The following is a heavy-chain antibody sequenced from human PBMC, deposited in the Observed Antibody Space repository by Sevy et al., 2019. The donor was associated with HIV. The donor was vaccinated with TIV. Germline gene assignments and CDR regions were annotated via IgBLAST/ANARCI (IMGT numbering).Heavy chain of an antibody. CDR1: GGSVSGYL. CDR3: TRVDSSGHSDY. J-gene: IGHJ4*02. Sequence: SETLSITCTVSGGSVSGYLWSWIRQPPGRGLEWIGNIHHSGTTKYNPSLKSRLTISVDTSKNQLSLILTSATAADTAVYYCTRVDSSGHSDYWGQGTPVTVSS. CDR2: IHHSGTT. D-gene: IGHD3-22*01. V-gene: IGHV4-59*02.